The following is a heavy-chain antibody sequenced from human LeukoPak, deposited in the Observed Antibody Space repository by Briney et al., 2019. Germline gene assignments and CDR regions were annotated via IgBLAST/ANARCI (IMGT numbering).Heavy chain of an antibody. V-gene: IGHV4-59*01. CDR3: ASLGYCSGGSCFYYYYGMDV. D-gene: IGHD2-15*01. J-gene: IGHJ6*02. Sequence: SETLSLTCTVSGGSISSYYWGWIRQPPGKGLEWIAYIYYSGSTNYNPSLKSRVTISVDTSKNQFSLKLTSVTAADTAVYYCASLGYCSGGSCFYYYYGMDVWGQGTTVTVSS. CDR2: IYYSGST. CDR1: GGSISSYY.